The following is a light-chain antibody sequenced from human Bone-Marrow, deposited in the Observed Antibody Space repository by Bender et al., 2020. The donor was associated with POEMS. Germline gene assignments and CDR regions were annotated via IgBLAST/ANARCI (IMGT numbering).Light chain of an antibody. J-gene: IGLJ2*01. CDR2: KDS. V-gene: IGLV3-25*02. Sequence: YELTQPPSVSVSPGQTARITCSGYPLGRWSAYWYQQKPGRAPVLVMSKDSERPSGVPGRFSGSSSGTTVTLTISAVQAEDEAVYHCQSADNTVPSVFFGGGTNLTVL. CDR3: QSADNTVPSVF. CDR1: PLGRWS.